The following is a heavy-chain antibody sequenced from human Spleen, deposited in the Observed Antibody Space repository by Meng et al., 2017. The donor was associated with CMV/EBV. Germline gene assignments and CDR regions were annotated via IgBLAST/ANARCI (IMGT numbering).Heavy chain of an antibody. CDR1: GFNISQFG. CDR3: ARDRLPEEGMDV. CDR2: IRYEGSRK. Sequence: GGSLRLSCAASGFNISQFGMHWVRQAPGKGLEWVAFIRYEGSRKYEAESVRGRFTISRDNSKNSLYLQMNSLRAEDTAVYYCARDRLPEEGMDVWGQGTTVTVSS. V-gene: IGHV3-30*02. J-gene: IGHJ6*02.